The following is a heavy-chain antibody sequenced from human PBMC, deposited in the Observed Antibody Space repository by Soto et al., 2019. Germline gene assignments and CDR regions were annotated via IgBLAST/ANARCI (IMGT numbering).Heavy chain of an antibody. J-gene: IGHJ5*02. Sequence: PAESVRISCTAFGYTFTTFWIIWVLQMPGKGLEWMGRVDPRDSSVNYNPSFQGRVTISVDKSISTAYLQWGSLKASDTAMYYCARLFCSTSTCDSWFDPWGQGTLVTVSS. V-gene: IGHV5-10-1*01. D-gene: IGHD2-2*01. CDR2: VDPRDSSV. CDR3: ARLFCSTSTCDSWFDP. CDR1: GYTFTTFW.